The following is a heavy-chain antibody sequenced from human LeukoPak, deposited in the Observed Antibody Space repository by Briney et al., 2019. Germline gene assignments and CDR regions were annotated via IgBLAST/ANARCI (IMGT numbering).Heavy chain of an antibody. J-gene: IGHJ4*02. V-gene: IGHV3-15*07. D-gene: IGHD1-20*01. CDR2: IKSKADGETI. Sequence: GGSLRLSCAASGFTFTNAWMNWVRQAPGKGLEWVGRIKSKADGETIDYAAPVKGRFTFSRDDSKNMLYLQMNSLKSEDTAVYYCSTLTSRGLSDSWGQGTLVTISS. CDR3: STLTSRGLSDS. CDR1: GFTFTNAW.